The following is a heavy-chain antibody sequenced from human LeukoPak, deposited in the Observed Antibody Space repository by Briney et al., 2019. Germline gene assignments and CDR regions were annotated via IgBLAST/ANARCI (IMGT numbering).Heavy chain of an antibody. CDR2: IRYDGRDK. CDR3: AKLDCGDHLRDD. CDR1: GFTFSTYA. V-gene: IGHV3-30*02. Sequence: GGSLRLSCAASGFTFSTYAMHWVRQAPGKGLEWVAFIRYDGRDKNYADSVKGRFTIAKVNSNNTVYLQMKSLRGEDTAVYFCAKLDCGDHLRDDWGQGTLVTVSS. D-gene: IGHD4-17*01. J-gene: IGHJ4*02.